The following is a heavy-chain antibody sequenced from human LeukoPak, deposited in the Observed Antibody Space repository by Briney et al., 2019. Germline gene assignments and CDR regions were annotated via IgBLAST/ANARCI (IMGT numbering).Heavy chain of an antibody. CDR2: ISSSSSYI. V-gene: IGHV3-21*01. CDR1: GFSFSSYS. D-gene: IGHD6-19*01. J-gene: IGHJ4*02. CDR3: ARDEQWLALGTFDY. Sequence: GGSLRLSCAASGFSFSSYSMNWVRQAPGKGLEWVSSISSSSSYIYYADSVKGRFTISRDNAKNSLYLHMNSLRAEDTAVYYCARDEQWLALGTFDYWGQGTLVTVSS.